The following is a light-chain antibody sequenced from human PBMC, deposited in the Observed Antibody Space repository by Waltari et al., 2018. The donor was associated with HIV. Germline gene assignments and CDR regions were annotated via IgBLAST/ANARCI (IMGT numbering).Light chain of an antibody. Sequence: QSVLTQPPSVSGAPGQRVTISCTGSSSNIGAGYDVHWYQQLPGTAPKLLIYANNNRPSGVPDRFSGSKSGTSASLASTGLQAEDEVDYYCQSYDSRLSGSVFGGGTKLTVL. CDR2: ANN. V-gene: IGLV1-40*01. J-gene: IGLJ2*01. CDR3: QSYDSRLSGSV. CDR1: SSNIGAGYD.